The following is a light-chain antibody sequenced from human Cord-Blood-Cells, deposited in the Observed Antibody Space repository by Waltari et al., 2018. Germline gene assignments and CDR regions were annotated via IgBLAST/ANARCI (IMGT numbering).Light chain of an antibody. CDR1: SSNIGSNY. J-gene: IGLJ1*01. CDR2: RNN. Sequence: QSVLTQPPSASGTPGQRVTISCSGSSSNIGSNYVYWYQHLPGTAPKLPIYRNNQLPSGVPDRFSGSKSGTSASLAISGLRSEDEADYYCVAWDDSLSGYVFGTGTKVTVL. CDR3: VAWDDSLSGYV. V-gene: IGLV1-47*01.